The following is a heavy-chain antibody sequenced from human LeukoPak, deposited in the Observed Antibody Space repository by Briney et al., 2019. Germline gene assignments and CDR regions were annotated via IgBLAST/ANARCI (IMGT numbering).Heavy chain of an antibody. CDR2: INHSGST. D-gene: IGHD4-11*01. V-gene: IGHV4-34*01. Sequence: GSLRLSCAASGFTFSSYAMSWIRQPPGKGLEWIGEINHSGSTNYNPSLKSRVTISVDTSKNQFSLNLSSVTAADTAVYYCARTDYRAWGQGTLVTVSS. J-gene: IGHJ5*02. CDR3: ARTDYRA. CDR1: GFTFSSYA.